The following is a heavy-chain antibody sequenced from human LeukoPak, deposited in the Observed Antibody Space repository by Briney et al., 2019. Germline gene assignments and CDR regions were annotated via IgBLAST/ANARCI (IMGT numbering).Heavy chain of an antibody. CDR3: ARDTDGSSSSLDY. J-gene: IGHJ4*02. Sequence: GGSLRLSCAASGFTFSSYAMSWVRQAPGKGLEWVSSISSSSSYIYYADSVKGRFTISRDNAKNSLYLQMNSLRAEDTAVYYCARDTDGSSSSLDYWGQGTLVTVSS. V-gene: IGHV3-21*01. CDR1: GFTFSSYA. D-gene: IGHD6-6*01. CDR2: ISSSSSYI.